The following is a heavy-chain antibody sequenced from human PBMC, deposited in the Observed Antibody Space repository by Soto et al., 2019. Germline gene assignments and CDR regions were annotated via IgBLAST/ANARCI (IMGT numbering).Heavy chain of an antibody. CDR3: ARGRARSIAARHYYYYGTDV. D-gene: IGHD6-6*01. V-gene: IGHV4-34*01. Sequence: SETLSLTCAVYGGSFSGYYWSWIRQPPGKGLEWIGEINHSGSTNYNPSLKSRVTISVDTSKNQFSLKLSSVTAADTAVYYCARGRARSIAARHYYYYGTDVWGQGTTVKVSS. CDR2: INHSGST. J-gene: IGHJ6*02. CDR1: GGSFSGYY.